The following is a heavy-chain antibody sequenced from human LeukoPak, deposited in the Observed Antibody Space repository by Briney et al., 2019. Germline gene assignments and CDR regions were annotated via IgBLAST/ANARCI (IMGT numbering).Heavy chain of an antibody. CDR3: ARSYGSGSYVWFDP. J-gene: IGHJ5*02. V-gene: IGHV1-69*05. CDR2: IIPIFGTA. CDR1: GGTFSSYA. D-gene: IGHD3-10*01. Sequence: SVKVSCKASGGTFSSYAISWVRQAPGQGLEWMGGIIPIFGTANYAQKFQGRVTITTDGSTSTAYMELSSLRSEDTAVYYCARSYGSGSYVWFDPWGQGTLVTVSS.